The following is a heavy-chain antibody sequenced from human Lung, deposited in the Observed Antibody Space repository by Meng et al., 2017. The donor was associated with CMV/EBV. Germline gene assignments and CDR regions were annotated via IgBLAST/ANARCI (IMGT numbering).Heavy chain of an antibody. Sequence: GGSXRLSCAGSGFTFKNNYMTWVRQFPGKGLEWVSVISSGVSTYYADSVKGRFTISRDNSKNTLYLQMNSLRAEDTAVYYCTSSDFGESSLDYWGQGALVTVSS. J-gene: IGHJ4*02. D-gene: IGHD3-10*01. CDR2: ISSGVST. CDR1: GFTFKNNY. V-gene: IGHV3-66*02. CDR3: TSSDFGESSLDY.